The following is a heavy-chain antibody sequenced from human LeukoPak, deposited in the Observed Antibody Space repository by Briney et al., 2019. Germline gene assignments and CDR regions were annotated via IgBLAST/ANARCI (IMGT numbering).Heavy chain of an antibody. V-gene: IGHV4-61*02. CDR3: ARLTDGDSGWPYYFYGIDV. J-gene: IGHJ6*02. Sequence: PSETLSLTCTVSGGSISSGSYYWSWIRQPAGKGLEWIGRIYTSGSTNYNPSLKSRVTISVDTSKNQISLKLSSVTAADTAVYYCARLTDGDSGWPYYFYGIDVWGQGTTVTVSS. CDR2: IYTSGST. CDR1: GGSISSGSYY. D-gene: IGHD6-19*01.